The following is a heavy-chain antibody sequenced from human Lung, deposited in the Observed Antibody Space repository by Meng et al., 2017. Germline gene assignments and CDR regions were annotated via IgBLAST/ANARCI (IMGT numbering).Heavy chain of an antibody. Sequence: KVSCKTSGYNFSNYGISWVRQAPGQGLEWMGWITTYNGERHYAQKLQGRVAMTTDTSTNTAYMELRSLTSDDTAVYYCARASLDHWGQGTLVTVSS. CDR1: GYNFSNYG. V-gene: IGHV1-18*01. CDR3: ARASLDH. CDR2: ITTYNGER. J-gene: IGHJ4*02.